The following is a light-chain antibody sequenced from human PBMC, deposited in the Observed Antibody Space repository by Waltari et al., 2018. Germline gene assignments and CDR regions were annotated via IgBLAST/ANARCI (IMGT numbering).Light chain of an antibody. V-gene: IGLV2-23*02. CDR1: SSDVGNYTR. J-gene: IGLJ2*01. CDR2: AVS. Sequence: QSALTQPASVSGSPGQSITISCPGTSSDVGNYTRVSWYQQHPGKAPKRMIYAVSKRPSGVSDRFSGSKSGDMASLTISGLQPEDEAEYFCSSYAGSSKGVFGGGTKVTVL. CDR3: SSYAGSSKGV.